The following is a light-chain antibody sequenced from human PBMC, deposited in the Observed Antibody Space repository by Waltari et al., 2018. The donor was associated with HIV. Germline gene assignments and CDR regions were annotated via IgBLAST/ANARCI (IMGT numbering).Light chain of an antibody. CDR3: SSYTTSSTYV. CDR2: QVK. V-gene: IGLV2-14*01. Sequence: QSALAQPASVSGSPGQPLPISCTGTSTDIGSYNYVSWSQKHPDRAPKVVIYQVKRRPSGVSDRFSGAKSGNTASLTISGLQAEDEADYYCSSYTTSSTYVFGRGTTVSVL. CDR1: STDIGSYNY. J-gene: IGLJ1*01.